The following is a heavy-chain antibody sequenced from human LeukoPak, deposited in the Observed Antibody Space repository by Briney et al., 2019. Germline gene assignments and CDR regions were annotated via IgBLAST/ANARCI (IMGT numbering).Heavy chain of an antibody. CDR2: ISGSGGST. V-gene: IGHV3-23*01. CDR3: AKGGGSYGSGSYYYFDY. Sequence: GGSLRLSCAASGFTFSSYDMSWVRQAPGKGLEWVAAISGSGGSTYYADSVKGRFTISRDNSKNTLYLQMNSLRAEDTAVYYCAKGGGSYGSGSYYYFDYWGQGTLVTVSS. J-gene: IGHJ4*02. CDR1: GFTFSSYD. D-gene: IGHD3-10*01.